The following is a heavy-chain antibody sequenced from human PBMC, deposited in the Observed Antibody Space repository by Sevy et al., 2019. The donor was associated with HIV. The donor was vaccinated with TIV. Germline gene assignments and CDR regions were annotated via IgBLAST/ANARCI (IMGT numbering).Heavy chain of an antibody. V-gene: IGHV3-23*01. CDR2: ISGSGGST. CDR3: AKDKGDYYDSSGYYYPFFRYWYFDL. J-gene: IGHJ2*01. CDR1: GFTFSSYA. D-gene: IGHD3-22*01. Sequence: GGSLRLSCAASGFTFSSYAMSWVRQAPGKGLEWVSAISGSGGSTYYADSVKGRFTISRDNSKNTQYLQMNSLRAEDTAVYYCAKDKGDYYDSSGYYYPFFRYWYFDLWGRGTLVTVSS.